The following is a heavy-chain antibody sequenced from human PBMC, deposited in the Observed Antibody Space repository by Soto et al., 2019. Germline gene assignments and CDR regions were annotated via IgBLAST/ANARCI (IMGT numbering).Heavy chain of an antibody. CDR1: GGTFSSYA. V-gene: IGHV1-69*01. Sequence: QVQLVQSGAEVKKPGSSVKVSCKASGGTFSSYAISWVRQAPGQGLEWMGGIITIFGPANYAQQFQRRVPITADESKSTADMELRSLRSEDTAVYYCARALPSLRTSYYYYGMDVWGQGTTVTVS. CDR3: ARALPSLRTSYYYYGMDV. J-gene: IGHJ6*02. D-gene: IGHD4-17*01. CDR2: IITIFGPA.